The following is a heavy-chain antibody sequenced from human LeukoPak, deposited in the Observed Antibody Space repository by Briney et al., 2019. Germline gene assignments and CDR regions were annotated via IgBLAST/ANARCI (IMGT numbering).Heavy chain of an antibody. J-gene: IGHJ4*02. Sequence: PGGSLRLSCAASGFTFSSYAMSWVRQAPGKGLEWVSAISGSGGSTYYADSVKGRFTISRDNSKNTLYLQMNSLRAEDTAVYYCASREGYSGSYDYWGQGTLVTVSS. CDR3: ASREGYSGSYDY. CDR2: ISGSGGST. D-gene: IGHD1-26*01. V-gene: IGHV3-23*01. CDR1: GFTFSSYA.